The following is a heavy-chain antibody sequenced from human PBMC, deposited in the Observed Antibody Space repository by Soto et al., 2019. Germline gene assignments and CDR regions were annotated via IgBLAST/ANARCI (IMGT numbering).Heavy chain of an antibody. J-gene: IGHJ6*02. Sequence: ASVKVSSKASGYTFTSYDINWVRQATGQGLEWMGRMNPNSGNTGYAQKFQGRVTMTRNTSISTAYMELSSLRSEDTAVYYCARGLVPDYDFWSGYGDSRNYYGMDVWGQGTTVTVSS. V-gene: IGHV1-8*01. CDR1: GYTFTSYD. CDR3: ARGLVPDYDFWSGYGDSRNYYGMDV. CDR2: MNPNSGNT. D-gene: IGHD3-3*01.